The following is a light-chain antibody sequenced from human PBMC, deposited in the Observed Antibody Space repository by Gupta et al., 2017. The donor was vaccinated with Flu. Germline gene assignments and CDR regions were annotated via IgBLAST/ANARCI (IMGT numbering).Light chain of an antibody. CDR3: SFTSSNTLV. J-gene: IGLJ1*01. CDR1: SSDIGGYNY. V-gene: IGLV2-14*01. CDR2: EVT. Sequence: QSALTQPASVSGSPGQSITVSCTGTSSDIGGYNYVSWYLQCPGKAPKLIVYEVTHRPSGVSNRFSGSKSGNTASLTISGLQAEDEGDYYCSFTSSNTLVFGTGTTVTVL.